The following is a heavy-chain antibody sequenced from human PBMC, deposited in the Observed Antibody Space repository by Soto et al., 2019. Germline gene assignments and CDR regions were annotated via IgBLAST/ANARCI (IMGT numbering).Heavy chain of an antibody. Sequence: QVQLVQSGAGVKKPGSSVKVSCRASGGTFNNYVINWVRQAPGQGLEWMAGIIPIFGTANNAKKFQGRVTITAAKSKSTASMELNSLQSEETAVYYCAGRCENNNCLGHFDYWGQGTLVTVSS. J-gene: IGHJ4*02. CDR3: AGRCENNNCLGHFDY. D-gene: IGHD1-1*01. V-gene: IGHV1-69*06. CDR2: IIPIFGTA. CDR1: GGTFNNYV.